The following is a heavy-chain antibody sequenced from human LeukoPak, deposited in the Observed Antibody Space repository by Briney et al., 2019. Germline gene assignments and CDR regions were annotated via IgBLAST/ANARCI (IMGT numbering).Heavy chain of an antibody. J-gene: IGHJ4*02. CDR1: GYTFTGYY. CDR2: INPNSGGT. Sequence: ASVEVSCKASGYTFTGYYMHWVRQAPGQGLEWMGWINPNSGGTNYAQKFQGRVTMTRDTSISTAYMELSRLRSDDTAVYYCARDAAEYQLPTDYWGQGTLVTVSS. V-gene: IGHV1-2*02. D-gene: IGHD2-2*01. CDR3: ARDAAEYQLPTDY.